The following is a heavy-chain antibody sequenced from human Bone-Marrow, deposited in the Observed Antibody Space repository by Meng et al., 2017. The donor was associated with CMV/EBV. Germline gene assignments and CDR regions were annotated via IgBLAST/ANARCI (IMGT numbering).Heavy chain of an antibody. CDR3: AKDQATGPPYFHYGMDV. J-gene: IGHJ6*02. Sequence: SLKISCAASGFTFDDYVMHWVRQAPGKGLEWVSSISWNSDNIHYADSVKGRFTISRDNAKNSLYLQMNNLSPEDTALYFCAKDQATGPPYFHYGMDVWGHGTTVTIYS. CDR2: ISWNSDNI. V-gene: IGHV3-9*01. CDR1: GFTFDDYV.